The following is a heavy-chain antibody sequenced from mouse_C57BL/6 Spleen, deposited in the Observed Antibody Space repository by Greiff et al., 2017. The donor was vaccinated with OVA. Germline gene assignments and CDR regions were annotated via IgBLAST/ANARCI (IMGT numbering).Heavy chain of an antibody. D-gene: IGHD2-1*01. J-gene: IGHJ4*01. CDR3: ARIYYGPYYAMDY. V-gene: IGHV2-2*01. CDR1: GFSLTSYG. Sequence: VQLQQSGPGLVQPSQSLSITCTVSGFSLTSYGVHWVRQSPGKGLEWLGVIWSGGSTDNNAAFISRLSISKDNSKSQVFFKMNSLQADDTAIYYCARIYYGPYYAMDYWGQGTSVTVSS. CDR2: IWSGGST.